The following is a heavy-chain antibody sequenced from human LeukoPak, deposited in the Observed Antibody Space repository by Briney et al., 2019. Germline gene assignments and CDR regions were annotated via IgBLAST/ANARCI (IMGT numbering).Heavy chain of an antibody. CDR3: ARGIITGTRNGAFDI. CDR2: IIPIFGTA. CDR1: GGTFSSYA. V-gene: IGHV1-69*05. J-gene: IGHJ3*02. D-gene: IGHD1-20*01. Sequence: SGKVACKASGGTFSSYAISWVRQARGQGREWMGGIIPIFGTANYAQKLQGRGTISTDKSTRTAYMEVGRLRSEDTAVYYCARGIITGTRNGAFDIWGQGTMVTISS.